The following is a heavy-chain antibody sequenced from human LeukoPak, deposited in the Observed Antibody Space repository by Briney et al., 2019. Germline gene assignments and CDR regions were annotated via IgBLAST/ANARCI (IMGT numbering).Heavy chain of an antibody. J-gene: IGHJ3*02. V-gene: IGHV3-30*18. Sequence: GGSLRLSCAASGFTFSSYGMHWVRQAPGKGLEWVAVISYDGSNKYYADSVKGRFTISRDNSKNTLYLQMNSLRAEDTAVYYCAKPPGGSSGYIAFDIWGQGTMVTVSS. CDR2: ISYDGSNK. CDR1: GFTFSSYG. CDR3: AKPPGGSSGYIAFDI. D-gene: IGHD3-22*01.